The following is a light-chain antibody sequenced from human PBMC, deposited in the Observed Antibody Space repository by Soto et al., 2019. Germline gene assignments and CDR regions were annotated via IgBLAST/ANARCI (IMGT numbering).Light chain of an antibody. CDR3: QQHYTTASIT. CDR1: QSISRN. J-gene: IGKJ5*01. Sequence: DIQMTQSPSSLSASVGDRVTITCRASQSISRNLNWYQHKPGKAPKLLIYAASSLQNGVPSRFSGGGSGHEYPLSISSLQSEDVGTYYCQQHYTTASITFGQGTQLEI. CDR2: AAS. V-gene: IGKV1-39*01.